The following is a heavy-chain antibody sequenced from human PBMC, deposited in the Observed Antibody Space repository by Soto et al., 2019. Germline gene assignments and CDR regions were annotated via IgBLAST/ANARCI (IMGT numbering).Heavy chain of an antibody. V-gene: IGHV1-69*08. CDR2: IIPILGIA. CDR3: ARDLPSTRGYYYYYYGMDV. J-gene: IGHJ6*02. Sequence: QVQLVQSGAEVKKPGSSVKVSCKASGGTFSSYTISWVRQAPGQGLEWMGRIIPILGIANYAQKFQGRVTIIADKSTSTAYLELSSLRSEDTAVYYCARDLPSTRGYYYYYYGMDVWGQGTTVTVSS. CDR1: GGTFSSYT. D-gene: IGHD2-2*01.